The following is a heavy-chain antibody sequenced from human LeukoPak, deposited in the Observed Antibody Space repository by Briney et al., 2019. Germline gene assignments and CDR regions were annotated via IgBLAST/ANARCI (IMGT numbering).Heavy chain of an antibody. CDR1: GGSISGYY. Sequence: SETLSLTCTVSGGSISGYYWSWIRQSPGKGLEWIGYIYNSGSTNYNPSLQSRVTISVDPSKHQFSLNLSSVTAADTAVYYCARYGSGTYPRFDYWGQGTLVTVSS. CDR2: IYNSGST. CDR3: ARYGSGTYPRFDY. V-gene: IGHV4-59*08. J-gene: IGHJ4*02. D-gene: IGHD3-10*01.